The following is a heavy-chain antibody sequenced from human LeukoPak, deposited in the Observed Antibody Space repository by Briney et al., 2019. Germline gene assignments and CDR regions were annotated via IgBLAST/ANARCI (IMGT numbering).Heavy chain of an antibody. V-gene: IGHV3-30*18. CDR2: ISYDGSNK. Sequence: GRSLRLSCAASGFTFSSYGMHWARQAQGKGLEWVAVISYDGSNKYYADSVKGRFTISRDNSKNTLYLQMNSLRAEDTAVYYCAKGALEWLLGIDYWGQGTLVAVSS. D-gene: IGHD3-3*01. CDR3: AKGALEWLLGIDY. CDR1: GFTFSSYG. J-gene: IGHJ4*02.